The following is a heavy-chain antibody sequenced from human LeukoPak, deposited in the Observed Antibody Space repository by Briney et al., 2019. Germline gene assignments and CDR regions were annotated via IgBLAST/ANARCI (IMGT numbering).Heavy chain of an antibody. CDR3: ARDKGYNSAY. CDR1: GFTFSSYW. V-gene: IGHV3-7*01. CDR2: IRMDGGEQ. D-gene: IGHD5-24*01. J-gene: IGHJ4*02. Sequence: GGSLRPSCAASGFTFSSYWMTWVRQTPGKGLEWVANIRMDGGEQYYMDSVEGRFTISRDNAKNSLYPQMYSLRPEDTAVYYCARDKGYNSAYWGRGTLVTVSS.